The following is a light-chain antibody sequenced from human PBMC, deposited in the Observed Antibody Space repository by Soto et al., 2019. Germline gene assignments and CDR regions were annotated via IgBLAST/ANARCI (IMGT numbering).Light chain of an antibody. CDR2: DAS. Sequence: DIQMTQSPSTLSASVGDRVTITCRASQSISSWLAWYQQKPGEAPKLLIYDASSLESGVPSRFSGSGSGTEFTLTISSLQPDDFATYYCQQYNSYSRTFGQGTKV. J-gene: IGKJ1*01. CDR1: QSISSW. V-gene: IGKV1-5*01. CDR3: QQYNSYSRT.